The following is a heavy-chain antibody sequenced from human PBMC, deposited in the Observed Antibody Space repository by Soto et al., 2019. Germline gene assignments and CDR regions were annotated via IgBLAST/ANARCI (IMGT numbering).Heavy chain of an antibody. V-gene: IGHV3-30*18. Sequence: GGSLRLSCAASGFTFSSYGMHWVRQAPGKGLEWVAVISYDGSNKYYADSVKGRFTISRDNSKNTLYLQMNSLRAEDTAVYYCAKDQYSGSYFDYWGQGTLVTVSS. J-gene: IGHJ4*02. CDR3: AKDQYSGSYFDY. CDR1: GFTFSSYG. D-gene: IGHD1-26*01. CDR2: ISYDGSNK.